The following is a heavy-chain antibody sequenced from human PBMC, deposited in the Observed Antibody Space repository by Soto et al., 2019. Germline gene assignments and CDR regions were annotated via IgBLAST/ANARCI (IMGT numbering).Heavy chain of an antibody. D-gene: IGHD2-21*01. Sequence: EVQLLESGGGLVQPGGSLRLSCAASGFTFSSYAMSWVRQAPGKGLAWVSAISGSGGGTYYADSVKGRFTISRENSKSGLDLQMGSLRAEDTAVYYCAKGQYRVVVAGYYFDYWGQGTLVTVSS. J-gene: IGHJ4*02. CDR1: GFTFSSYA. CDR2: ISGSGGGT. CDR3: AKGQYRVVVAGYYFDY. V-gene: IGHV3-23*01.